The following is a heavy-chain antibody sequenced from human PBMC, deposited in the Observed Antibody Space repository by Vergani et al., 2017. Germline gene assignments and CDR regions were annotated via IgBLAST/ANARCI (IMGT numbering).Heavy chain of an antibody. CDR1: GFTFSSYS. D-gene: IGHD3-22*01. V-gene: IGHV3-21*04. CDR3: AKASSITMIVVVIRELVDPFDY. CDR2: ISSSSSYI. J-gene: IGHJ4*02. Sequence: EVQLVESGGGLVKPGGSLRLSCAASGFTFSSYSMNWVRQAPGKGLEWVSSISSSSSYIYYADSVKGRFTISRDNAKNSLYLQMNSLRAEDTAVYYCAKASSITMIVVVIRELVDPFDYWGQGTLVTVSS.